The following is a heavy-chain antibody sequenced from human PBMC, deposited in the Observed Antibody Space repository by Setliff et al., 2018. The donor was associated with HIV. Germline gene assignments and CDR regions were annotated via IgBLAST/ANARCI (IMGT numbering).Heavy chain of an antibody. CDR3: AKDVMQGGWGSLSYFDS. CDR1: GFTFSNYV. CDR2: ISGSGVNS. D-gene: IGHD3-16*01. V-gene: IGHV3-23*01. J-gene: IGHJ4*02. Sequence: GGSLRLSCAASGFTFSNYVINWVRRAPGKGLEWISGISGSGVNSYYADSVKGRFTISRDNSKNTVYLQMNSLRAEDTAVYFCAKDVMQGGWGSLSYFDSWGQGTLVTVSS.